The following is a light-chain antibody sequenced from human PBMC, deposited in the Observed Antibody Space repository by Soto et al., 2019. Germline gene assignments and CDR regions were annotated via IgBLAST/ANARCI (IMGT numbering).Light chain of an antibody. V-gene: IGKV1-5*03. CDR2: KAS. J-gene: IGKJ2*01. CDR1: QSISDS. CDR3: QHYDSYSYY. Sequence: DIQMTQSPSTLSAYVGDRVIITCRASQSISDSLAWYQQKPGKAPKLLIYKASILESGVPSRFSGSGSGTEFTLTINSLQPDDFATYFCQHYDSYSYYFGQGTKLEIK.